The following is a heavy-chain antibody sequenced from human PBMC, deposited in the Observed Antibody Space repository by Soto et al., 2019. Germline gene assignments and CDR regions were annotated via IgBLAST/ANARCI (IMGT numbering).Heavy chain of an antibody. J-gene: IGHJ4*02. D-gene: IGHD5-12*01. CDR2: LSGSAGTT. CDR3: AKDLTEEMARIFGY. V-gene: IGHV3-23*01. Sequence: GGSLRLSCAASGFTFSSYAMSWVRQAPGKGLEWVSGLSGSAGTTYYADSVKGRFTISRDNSKNTLYLQMNSLRAEDTAVYYCAKDLTEEMARIFGYWGQGTLVTVSS. CDR1: GFTFSSYA.